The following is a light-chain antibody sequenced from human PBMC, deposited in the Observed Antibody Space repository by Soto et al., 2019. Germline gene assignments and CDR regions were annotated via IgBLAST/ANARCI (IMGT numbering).Light chain of an antibody. V-gene: IGKV3-15*01. Sequence: EIVMTQSPATLSVSPGERATLSCRASQSVSSKLGWYQQKPGQAPRLLIYGSSIRAPGIPARFSGSGSGTEFTLTISSLQSEDFAVYYCQQYNNWPRTVGRETKVDIK. J-gene: IGKJ3*01. CDR2: GSS. CDR1: QSVSSK. CDR3: QQYNNWPRT.